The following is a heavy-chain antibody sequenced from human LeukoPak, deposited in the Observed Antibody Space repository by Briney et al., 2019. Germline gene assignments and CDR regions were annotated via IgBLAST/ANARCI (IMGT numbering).Heavy chain of an antibody. D-gene: IGHD5-18*01. Sequence: GGSLRLSCAASGFSFSTYAMNWVRQAPGKGLERVSYISSSGTTIYYADSVKGRFTISRDNAKNSVYLQMNSLRAEDTAVYFCAKYGYSIYFDSWGQGTLVTVSS. CDR1: GFSFSTYA. J-gene: IGHJ4*02. V-gene: IGHV3-48*03. CDR2: ISSSGTTI. CDR3: AKYGYSIYFDS.